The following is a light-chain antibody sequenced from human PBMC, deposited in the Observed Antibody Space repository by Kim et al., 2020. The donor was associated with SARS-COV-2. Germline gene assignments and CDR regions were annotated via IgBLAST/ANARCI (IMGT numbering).Light chain of an antibody. CDR1: QSVGSRY. CDR3: QQYGNSPRT. J-gene: IGKJ2*01. CDR2: AAS. V-gene: IGKV3-20*01. Sequence: PVERATLSCRASQSVGSRYLAWYQHKPGQSPRLVMYAASSRATGIPDRFSGSASGPDITLTISRLEPEDFAVYYCQQYGNSPRTFGQGTKLEIK.